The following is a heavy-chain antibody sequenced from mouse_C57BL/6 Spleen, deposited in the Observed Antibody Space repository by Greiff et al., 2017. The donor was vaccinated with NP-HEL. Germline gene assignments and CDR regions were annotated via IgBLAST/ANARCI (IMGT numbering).Heavy chain of an antibody. CDR2: IRNKANGYTT. CDR3: ACDDYDGSRFAY. CDR1: GFTFTDYY. Sequence: EVMLVESGGGLVQPGGSLSLSCAASGFTFTDYYMSWVRQPPGKALEWLGFIRNKANGYTTEYSASVKGRFTISRDNSQSILYLQMNALRAEDSATYYWACDDYDGSRFAYWGQGTLVTVSA. J-gene: IGHJ3*01. V-gene: IGHV7-3*01. D-gene: IGHD2-4*01.